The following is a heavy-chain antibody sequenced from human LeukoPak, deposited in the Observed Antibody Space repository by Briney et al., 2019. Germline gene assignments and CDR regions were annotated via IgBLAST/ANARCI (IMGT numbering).Heavy chain of an antibody. CDR1: GGSFSGYY. CDR2: INHSGST. J-gene: IGHJ5*02. V-gene: IGHV4-34*01. D-gene: IGHD3-3*01. CDR3: ARRSFGVIIVP. Sequence: SETLSLTCAVYGGSFSGYYWSWIRQPPEKGLEWIGEINHSGSTNYNPSLKSRVTISVDTSKNQFSLKLSSVTAADTAVYYCARRSFGVIIVPRGQGTLVTVSS.